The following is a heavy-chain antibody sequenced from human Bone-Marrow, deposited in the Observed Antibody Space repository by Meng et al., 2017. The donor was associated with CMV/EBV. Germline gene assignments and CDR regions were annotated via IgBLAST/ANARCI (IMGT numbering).Heavy chain of an antibody. D-gene: IGHD2-2*02. CDR2: INHSGST. V-gene: IGHV4-34*01. CDR3: ARRRGYCSSTSCYNYYGMDV. J-gene: IGHJ6*02. Sequence: SETLSLTCAVYGGSFSGYYWSWIRQPPGKGLEWIGEINHSGSTNYNPSLKSRVTISVGTSKNQFSLKLSSVTAADTAVYYCARRRGYCSSTSCYNYYGMDVWGQGTTVTFSS. CDR1: GGSFSGYY.